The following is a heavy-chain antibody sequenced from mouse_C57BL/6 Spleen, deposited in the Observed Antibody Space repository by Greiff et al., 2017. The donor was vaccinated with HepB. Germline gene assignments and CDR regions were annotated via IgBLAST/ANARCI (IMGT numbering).Heavy chain of an antibody. CDR3: AKKTGSYAMDY. J-gene: IGHJ4*01. D-gene: IGHD4-1*01. CDR1: GFSLTSYG. Sequence: VKLVESGPGLVQPSQSLSITCTVSGFSLTSYGVHWVRQPPGKGLEWLGVIWSGGSTDYNAAFISRLSISKDNSKSQVFFKMNSLQADDTAIYYCAKKTGSYAMDYWGQGTSVTVSS. CDR2: IWSGGST. V-gene: IGHV2-4*01.